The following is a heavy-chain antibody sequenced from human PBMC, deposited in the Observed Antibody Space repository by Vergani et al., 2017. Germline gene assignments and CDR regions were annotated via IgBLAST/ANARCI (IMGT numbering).Heavy chain of an antibody. CDR3: ARYPDIVVVPAAPYYYYYYGMDV. Sequence: QVQLVQSGAEVKKPGASVKVSCKASGYTFTSYGISWVRQAPGQRLEWMGWIRAYNGNTHYAQKLQGRVTMTTDTTTSTAYMELRSLRSADTAVYYCARYPDIVVVPAAPYYYYYYGMDVWGQGTTVTVSS. V-gene: IGHV1-18*04. D-gene: IGHD2-2*01. CDR1: GYTFTSYG. J-gene: IGHJ6*02. CDR2: IRAYNGNT.